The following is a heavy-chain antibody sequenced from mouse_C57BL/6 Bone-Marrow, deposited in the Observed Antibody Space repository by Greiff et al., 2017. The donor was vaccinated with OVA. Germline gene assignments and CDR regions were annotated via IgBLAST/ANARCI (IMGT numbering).Heavy chain of an antibody. CDR2: IRNKPNGSTT. V-gene: IGHV7-3*01. Sequence: EVKLMESGGGLVQPGDSLSLSCAASGFTFTNYYMSWVRQPPGKALEWLAFIRNKPNGSTTEYSASVKGRFTISRDNSQSILYLQMHALRAEDSATYYCARYKGRVAVDYFDYWGQGTALTVSS. J-gene: IGHJ2*01. CDR3: ARYKGRVAVDYFDY. D-gene: IGHD1-1*01. CDR1: GFTFTNYY.